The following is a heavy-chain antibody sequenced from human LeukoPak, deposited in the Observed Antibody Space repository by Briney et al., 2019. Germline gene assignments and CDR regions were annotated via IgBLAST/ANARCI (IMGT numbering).Heavy chain of an antibody. CDR2: SSNIEGT. J-gene: IGHJ4*02. CDR3: ARRLGYSYGYSFDS. V-gene: IGHV4-4*08. Sequence: SETLSLTCTVSGVSISIFYWTWIRQPPGKGLEWIGYSSNIEGTYYNPSLKSRVTISLDTSKSQVSLTLSSVTAADTAIYYCARRLGYSYGYSFDSWGQGTLVTVSS. D-gene: IGHD5-18*01. CDR1: GVSISIFY.